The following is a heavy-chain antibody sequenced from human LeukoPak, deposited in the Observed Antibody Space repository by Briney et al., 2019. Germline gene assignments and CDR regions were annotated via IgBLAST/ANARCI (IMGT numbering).Heavy chain of an antibody. V-gene: IGHV3-23*01. J-gene: IGHJ4*02. D-gene: IGHD3-22*01. CDR1: GFTFNSYA. CDR3: AKRLDSSDYYSSFDY. Sequence: GSLRLSCAASGFTFNSYAMSLVRQAPGEGLEWVSSISDGGGRTYYADSVRGRFTISRDISKNTLYLQMNSLRAEDTAVYYCAKRLDSSDYYSSFDYWGQGTLVTVSS. CDR2: ISDGGGRT.